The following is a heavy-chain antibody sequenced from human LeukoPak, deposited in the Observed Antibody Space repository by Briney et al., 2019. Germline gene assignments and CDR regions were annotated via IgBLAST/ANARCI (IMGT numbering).Heavy chain of an antibody. J-gene: IGHJ4*02. Sequence: GASVKVSCKASGYTFTNFDINWVRQAPGQGLEWMGWINPNSGGTNYAQKFQGRVTMTRDASISTAYMELSRLRSDDTAVYYCARDRRWELPLYYFDYWGQGTLVIVSS. D-gene: IGHD1-26*01. V-gene: IGHV1-2*02. CDR1: GYTFTNFD. CDR3: ARDRRWELPLYYFDY. CDR2: INPNSGGT.